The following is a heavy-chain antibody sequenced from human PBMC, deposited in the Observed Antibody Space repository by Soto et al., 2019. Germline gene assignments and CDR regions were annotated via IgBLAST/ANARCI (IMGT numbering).Heavy chain of an antibody. Sequence: QVQLQQWGDGLLKPSETLSLTCAVYGGSFSSYYWNWIRQSPGKGLEWIGDINRIGSANYNPSLAGRVTMSVASSKNQFYLWLTSVTAADTAMYYCARGGVDMIRGITGKRTWLDPWGQGTLVIVSP. J-gene: IGHJ5*02. D-gene: IGHD3-10*01. V-gene: IGHV4-34*01. CDR2: INRIGSA. CDR1: GGSFSSYY. CDR3: ARGGVDMIRGITGKRTWLDP.